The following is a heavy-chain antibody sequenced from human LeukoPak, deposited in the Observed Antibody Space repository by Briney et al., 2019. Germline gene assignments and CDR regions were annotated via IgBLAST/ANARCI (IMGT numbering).Heavy chain of an antibody. CDR2: IYYSGST. V-gene: IGHV4-59*01. CDR1: GGSISSYY. CDR3: AGGLAAAGFDY. D-gene: IGHD6-13*01. J-gene: IGHJ4*02. Sequence: SETLSLTCTVSGGSISSYYWSWIRQPPGKGLEWIGYIYYSGSTNYNPSLKSRVTISVDTSKNQFSLKLSSVTAADTAVYYCAGGLAAAGFDYWGQGTLVTVTS.